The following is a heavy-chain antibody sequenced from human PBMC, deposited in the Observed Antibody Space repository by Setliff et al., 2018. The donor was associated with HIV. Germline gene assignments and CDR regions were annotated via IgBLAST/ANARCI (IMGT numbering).Heavy chain of an antibody. CDR2: IYYNGSS. D-gene: IGHD3-22*01. V-gene: IGHV4-61*08. Sequence: SETLSLTCTVSGGSISSGGYYWNWIRQYPVKGLEWIGHIYYNGSSNYNPSLKSRVTISVDTSKNHFSLKLSSVTAADTAVYYCASLSSGSDWYFDLWGRGTLVTVSS. CDR3: ASLSSGSDWYFDL. CDR1: GGSISSGGYY. J-gene: IGHJ2*01.